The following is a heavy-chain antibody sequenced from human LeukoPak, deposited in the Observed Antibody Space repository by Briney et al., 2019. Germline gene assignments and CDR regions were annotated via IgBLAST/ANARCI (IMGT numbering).Heavy chain of an antibody. CDR1: GDSISSRY. D-gene: IGHD1-1*01. CDR2: AYYTGYT. J-gene: IGHJ4*02. Sequence: KTSETLSLTCTVSGDSISSRYWGWIRQPPGKGLEWIGYAYYTGYTNYIPSLKSRVTMSVDTSNNQFALRLSSVTAADTAVYYCVRVGTGSVDSWGPGTLVTVSS. V-gene: IGHV4-59*11. CDR3: VRVGTGSVDS.